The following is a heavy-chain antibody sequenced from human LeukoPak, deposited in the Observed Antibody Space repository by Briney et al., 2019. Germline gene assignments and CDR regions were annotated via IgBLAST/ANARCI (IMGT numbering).Heavy chain of an antibody. CDR2: INPNSGGT. D-gene: IGHD3-10*01. CDR3: ARASITMVRGVIIYYYYMDV. V-gene: IGHV1-2*02. Sequence: ASVKVSCKASGYTFTGYYMHWVRQAPGQGLEWMGWINPNSGGTNYAQKFQGRVTMTRDTSISTAYMELSRLRSDDTAVYYCARASITMVRGVIIYYYYMDVWGKGTTVTVSS. J-gene: IGHJ6*03. CDR1: GYTFTGYY.